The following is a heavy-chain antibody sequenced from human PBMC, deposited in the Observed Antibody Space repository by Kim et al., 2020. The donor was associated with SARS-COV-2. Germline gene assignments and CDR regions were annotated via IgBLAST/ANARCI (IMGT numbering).Heavy chain of an antibody. J-gene: IGHJ3*02. D-gene: IGHD3-10*01. Sequence: SPSFQGQVTISADKSISTAYLQWSSLKASDTAMYYCARPEGLTSWDAFDIWGQGTMVTVSS. V-gene: IGHV5-51*01. CDR3: ARPEGLTSWDAFDI.